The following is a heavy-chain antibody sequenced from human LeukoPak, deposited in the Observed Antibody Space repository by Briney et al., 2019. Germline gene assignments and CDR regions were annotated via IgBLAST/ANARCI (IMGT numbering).Heavy chain of an antibody. CDR3: ARDRGWVVAASRGMDV. CDR1: GFTFSSFG. Sequence: PGGSLRLSCAASGFTFSSFGMHWVRQAPGKGLAWVAAISYDGSNEHHADSVKGRFTISRDSSKTTLYLQMNSLRAEDTAMYYCARDRGWVVAASRGMDVWGQGTTVTVS. D-gene: IGHD2-15*01. J-gene: IGHJ6*02. V-gene: IGHV3-30*03. CDR2: ISYDGSNE.